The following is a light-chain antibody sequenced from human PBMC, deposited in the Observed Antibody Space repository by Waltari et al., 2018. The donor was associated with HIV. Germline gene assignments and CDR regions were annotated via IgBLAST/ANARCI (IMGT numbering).Light chain of an antibody. CDR2: DNS. CDR3: QSYDSSLSGYV. J-gene: IGLJ1*01. Sequence: QSVLTQPPSVSGAPGQRVTISCTGSSSNIGAGYDIHWYQQHPGTAPKLLIYDNSNRPSGVPDRFSGSKSGTSASLAITGLQAEDEADYYCQSYDSSLSGYVFGTGTKVTVL. CDR1: SSNIGAGYD. V-gene: IGLV1-40*01.